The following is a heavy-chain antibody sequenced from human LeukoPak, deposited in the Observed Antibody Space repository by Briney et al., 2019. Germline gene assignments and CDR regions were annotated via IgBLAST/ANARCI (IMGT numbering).Heavy chain of an antibody. V-gene: IGHV4-38-2*01. Sequence: TPSETLSLTCAVSGYSVSSAHYWGWIRQPPGEGLEWIGTIYPGGTTYYNPSHGSRVTISIDASKNHFSLRLSSVTTADTAVYYCARRIASAMTGFDYWGQGALVAVSS. CDR3: ARRIASAMTGFDY. CDR1: GYSVSSAHY. D-gene: IGHD6-13*01. J-gene: IGHJ4*02. CDR2: IYPGGTT.